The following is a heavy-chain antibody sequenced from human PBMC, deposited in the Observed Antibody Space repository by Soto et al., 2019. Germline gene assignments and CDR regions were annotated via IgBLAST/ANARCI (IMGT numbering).Heavy chain of an antibody. CDR3: ARELIAAAGNNWFDS. J-gene: IGHJ5*01. CDR2: IYQSGST. CDR1: VYAISRGYY. Sequence: PSETLSLTCSVSVYAISRGYYWGFIRQPPGKGLEWIGSIYQSGSTYYNLSLKSRVTISVDTSKNQFSLKVSSVTAADTAVYYCARELIAAAGNNWFDSWGQGILVTVSS. V-gene: IGHV4-38-2*02. D-gene: IGHD6-13*01.